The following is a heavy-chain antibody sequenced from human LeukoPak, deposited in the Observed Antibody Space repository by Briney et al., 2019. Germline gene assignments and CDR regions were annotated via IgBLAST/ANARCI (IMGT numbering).Heavy chain of an antibody. CDR1: GFTFSSYW. CDR2: INSDGSST. CDR3: ARVGVVVVPGYFDY. D-gene: IGHD2-2*01. Sequence: GGSLRLSCAASGFTFSSYWMHWVRQAPGKGLVWVSRINSDGSSTSYADSVKGRFTISRDNAKNTLYLQMNSLRAEDTALYYCARVGVVVVPGYFDYWGQGTLVTVSS. J-gene: IGHJ4*02. V-gene: IGHV3-74*01.